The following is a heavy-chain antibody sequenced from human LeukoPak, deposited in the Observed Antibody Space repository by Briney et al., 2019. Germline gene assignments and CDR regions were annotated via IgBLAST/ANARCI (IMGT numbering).Heavy chain of an antibody. CDR2: LRYDGTDE. CDR3: AKVAKYYYGPETYYFFEQ. J-gene: IGHJ4*02. CDR1: GFSFSFYG. V-gene: IGHV3-30*02. D-gene: IGHD3-10*01. Sequence: GGSLRLSCGASGFSFSFYGMHWVRQAPGKGLEWVAFLRYDGTDEDYGDSVKGRFSVSRDNSKNTLYLQMNSLRVEDTAVYYCAKVAKYYYGPETYYFFEQWGQGTPVTASS.